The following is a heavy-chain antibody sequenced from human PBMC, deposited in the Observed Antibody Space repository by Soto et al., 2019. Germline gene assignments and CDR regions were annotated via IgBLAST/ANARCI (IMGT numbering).Heavy chain of an antibody. CDR3: ARGDHSSGNGFFRD. CDR2: INPNTGGT. D-gene: IGHD6-19*01. CDR1: GYTFTGHF. V-gene: IGHV1-2*02. J-gene: IGHJ4*02. Sequence: QVQLVQSGAEVKKSGASVKVSCKTSGYTFTGHFLNWVRQAPGQRPEWMGWINPNTGGTKYAQNFQGRVTMTRDTSISTAYMDLSRLRSDDTAVYYCARGDHSSGNGFFRDWGQGTLVTVSS.